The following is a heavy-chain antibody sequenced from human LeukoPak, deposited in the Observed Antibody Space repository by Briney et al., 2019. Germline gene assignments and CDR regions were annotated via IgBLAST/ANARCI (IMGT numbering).Heavy chain of an antibody. CDR1: GGSISSYY. D-gene: IGHD4-17*01. V-gene: IGHV4-59*01. Sequence: SETLSLTCTVSGGSISSYYWSWIRQPPGKGLEWIGYIYYSGSTNYNPSLKSRVTISVDTSKNQFSQKLSSVTAADTAVYYCASVGSSYGDLNYFDYWGQGTLVTVSS. CDR2: IYYSGST. CDR3: ASVGSSYGDLNYFDY. J-gene: IGHJ4*02.